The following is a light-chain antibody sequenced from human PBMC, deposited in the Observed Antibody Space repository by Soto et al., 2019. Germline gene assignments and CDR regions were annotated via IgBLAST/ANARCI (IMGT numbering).Light chain of an antibody. CDR1: QGISNY. V-gene: IGKV1-27*01. J-gene: IGKJ2*01. CDR2: GAF. Sequence: DIQMTQSPSSLSASVGDRVTITCRASQGISNYLAWYQQRPGQVPKLLIYGAFTLQSGVPSRFSGSGSGTDFTLTINSLQPEDVATYYCPKYNSAPFAFGQGTKLEIK. CDR3: PKYNSAPFA.